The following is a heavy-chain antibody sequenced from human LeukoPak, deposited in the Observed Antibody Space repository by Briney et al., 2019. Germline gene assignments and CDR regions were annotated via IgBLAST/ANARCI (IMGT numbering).Heavy chain of an antibody. CDR3: ARDSSWSFDY. J-gene: IGHJ4*02. D-gene: IGHD3-10*01. Sequence: ASPRLSCAASGFTFSSYSMNWVRQAPGKGLEWISYIISTANAIYYADSVKGRFTISRDNAKNSVYLPLNSLRAEDTTVYYCARDSSWSFDYWGQGTLVTVSS. CDR2: IISTANAI. CDR1: GFTFSSYS. V-gene: IGHV3-48*01.